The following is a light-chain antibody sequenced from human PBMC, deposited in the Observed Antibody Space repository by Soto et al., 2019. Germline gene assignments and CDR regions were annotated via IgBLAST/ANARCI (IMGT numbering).Light chain of an antibody. CDR3: QQYYSGPRT. V-gene: IGKV4-1*01. J-gene: IGKJ1*01. CDR2: WAS. CDR1: QSVLYSSNNKNY. Sequence: DIVMTQSPDSLALSLGERATINCKSSQSVLYSSNNKNYLAWYQQKPGQPPKLLIYWASTRESGVPDRFSGSGSGPDFTLTISSLQAEDVAVYYCQQYYSGPRTSGHGTKVEIK.